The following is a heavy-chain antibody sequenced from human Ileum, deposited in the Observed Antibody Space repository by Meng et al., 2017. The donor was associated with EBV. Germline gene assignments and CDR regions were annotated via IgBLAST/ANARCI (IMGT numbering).Heavy chain of an antibody. D-gene: IGHD3-10*01. Sequence: QGQLQESCPGLVKPSQTLSLTCTASGGSISSGGYYWSWIRQHPGKGLEWIGYIHSSGSTYYNPSLRSRLTISVDTSKNQFSLKLSSVTAADTAVYYCARASYGSGSPLGESWFDPWGQGTLVTVSS. V-gene: IGHV4-31*03. J-gene: IGHJ5*02. CDR3: ARASYGSGSPLGESWFDP. CDR1: GGSISSGGYY. CDR2: IHSSGST.